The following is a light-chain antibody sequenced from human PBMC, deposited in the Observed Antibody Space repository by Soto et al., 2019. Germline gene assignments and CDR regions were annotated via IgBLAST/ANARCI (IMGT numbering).Light chain of an antibody. CDR1: QGIRRY. CDR2: NAD. V-gene: IGKV1-39*01. CDR3: QQTYSSIT. J-gene: IGKJ5*01. Sequence: DIQMTQSPSSLSASVGDSVTITCRASQGIRRYLNWYQHKPGKGPKLLIKNADSLQSGVPSRFIGRGSGTEFSLTISSLQPEDFASYYCQQTYSSITFGQGTRLESK.